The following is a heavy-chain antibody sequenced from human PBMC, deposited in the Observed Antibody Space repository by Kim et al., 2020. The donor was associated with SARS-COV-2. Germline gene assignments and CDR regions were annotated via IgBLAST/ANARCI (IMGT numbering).Heavy chain of an antibody. V-gene: IGHV3-11*05. D-gene: IGHD3-10*01. J-gene: IGHJ4*02. CDR1: GFTFSDYY. Sequence: GGSLRLSCAASGFTFSDYYMSWIRQAPGKGLEWVSYISSSSSYTNYADSVKGRFTISRDNAKNSLYLQMNSLRAEDTAVYYCARDRRGTLWFGELFDYWGQGTLVTVSS. CDR3: ARDRRGTLWFGELFDY. CDR2: ISSSSSYT.